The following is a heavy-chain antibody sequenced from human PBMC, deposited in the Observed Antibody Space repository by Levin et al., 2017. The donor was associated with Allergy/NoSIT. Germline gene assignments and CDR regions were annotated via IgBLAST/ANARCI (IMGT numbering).Heavy chain of an antibody. CDR2: INPGDSET. CDR1: GYRFSRYW. Sequence: KVSCEGSGYRFSRYWIGWARQMPGKGLEWMGIINPGDSETRYNPSFQGQVTMSVDRSITTAYLQWRSLKASDTAMYFCARLDSYYDGSGYHTLDYWGQGTLVTVSS. CDR3: ARLDSYYDGSGYHTLDY. J-gene: IGHJ4*02. V-gene: IGHV5-51*01. D-gene: IGHD3-22*01.